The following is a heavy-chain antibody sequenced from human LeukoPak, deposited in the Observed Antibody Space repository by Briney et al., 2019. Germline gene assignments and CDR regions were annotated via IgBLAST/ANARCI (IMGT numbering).Heavy chain of an antibody. J-gene: IGHJ3*02. CDR3: ARERTVTIFGVDNDAFDI. D-gene: IGHD3-3*01. CDR1: GGSISGSTYH. Sequence: SETLSLTCSVAGGSISGSTYHWGWIRQPPGKGLEWIGYIYYSGSTNYNPSLKSRVTISVDTSKNQFSLKLSSVTAADTAVYYCARERTVTIFGVDNDAFDIWGQGTMVIVSS. CDR2: IYYSGST. V-gene: IGHV4-61*01.